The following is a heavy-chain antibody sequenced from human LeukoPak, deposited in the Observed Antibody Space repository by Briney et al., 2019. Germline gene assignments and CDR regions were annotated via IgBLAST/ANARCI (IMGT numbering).Heavy chain of an antibody. V-gene: IGHV5-51*01. J-gene: IGHJ3*02. D-gene: IGHD1-26*01. Sequence: GESLKISCKGSGYSFTNNWIGWVRQMPGIGLEWMGIIFPGDSDTRYSPSFQGQVTISADKSISTAYLQWSSLKASDTAMYYCARLIFGSYGDAFDIWGQGTMVTVSS. CDR2: IFPGDSDT. CDR3: ARLIFGSYGDAFDI. CDR1: GYSFTNNW.